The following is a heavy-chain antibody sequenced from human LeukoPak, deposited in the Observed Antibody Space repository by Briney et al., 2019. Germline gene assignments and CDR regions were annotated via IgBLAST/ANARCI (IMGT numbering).Heavy chain of an antibody. CDR2: ISYDGSNK. Sequence: PGGSLRLSCAASGFTFDDYGMSWVRQAPGKGLEWVAVISYDGSNKYYADSVKGRFTISRDNSKNTLYLQMNSLRAEDTAVYYCARTVDTAMVVFDYWGQGTLVTVSS. CDR3: ARTVDTAMVVFDY. V-gene: IGHV3-30*03. D-gene: IGHD5-18*01. J-gene: IGHJ4*02. CDR1: GFTFDDYG.